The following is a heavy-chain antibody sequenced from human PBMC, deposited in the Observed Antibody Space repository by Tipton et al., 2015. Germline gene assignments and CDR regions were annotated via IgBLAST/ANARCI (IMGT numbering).Heavy chain of an antibody. CDR1: GFTFNNYW. Sequence: SLRLSCAASGFTFNNYWMTWVRQAPGKGLVWVSRVNSDGSSTSYAESVKGRFTISRDNAKNTLYLQMNSLRAEDTAVYYCVISMITFGGHWGQGTLVTVSS. CDR2: VNSDGSST. J-gene: IGHJ4*02. CDR3: VISMITFGGH. D-gene: IGHD3-16*01. V-gene: IGHV3-74*01.